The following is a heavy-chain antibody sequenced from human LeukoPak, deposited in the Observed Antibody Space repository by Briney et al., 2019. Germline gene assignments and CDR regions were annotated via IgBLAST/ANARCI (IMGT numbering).Heavy chain of an antibody. D-gene: IGHD2-2*01. J-gene: IGHJ3*02. Sequence: SETLSLTCAVSGDSISGSYWSWIRQPPGKGLEWIGFLSYSGTTSYNPSLKGRLSISGDTSRNQFSLKLSSVTAADTAVYYCASGGLSTAFDIWGQGTMVTVSS. CDR3: ASGGLSTAFDI. V-gene: IGHV4-59*12. CDR2: LSYSGTT. CDR1: GDSISGSY.